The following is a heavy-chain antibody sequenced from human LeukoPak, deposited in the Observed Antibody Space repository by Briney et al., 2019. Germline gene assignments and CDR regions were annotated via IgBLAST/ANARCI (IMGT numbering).Heavy chain of an antibody. CDR1: GFTFIDYY. D-gene: IGHD3-3*01. CDR3: ARESEIRFLEWLFVFDY. J-gene: IGHJ4*02. CDR2: FTNIVSNI. V-gene: IGHV3-11*04. Sequence: GGSRKLSFAASGFTFIDYYRIWIRKAPGKGLEGFSYFTNIVSNIYYADSVKGRFTISRDNAKNSLYLQMNSLRAEDTAVYYCARESEIRFLEWLFVFDYWGQGTLVTVSS.